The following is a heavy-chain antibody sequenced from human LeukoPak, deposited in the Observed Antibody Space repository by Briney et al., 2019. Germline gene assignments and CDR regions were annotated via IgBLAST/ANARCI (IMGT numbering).Heavy chain of an antibody. D-gene: IGHD5-24*01. CDR1: GGSISSSSSYY. CDR3: ARQGRDGYNLPDY. V-gene: IGHV4-39*01. Sequence: KTSETLSLTCTVSGGSISSSSSYYWGWIRQPPGKGLEWIGSMYYSGSTYYNPSLKSRVTISVDTSKNQFSLKLSSVTAADTAVYYCARQGRDGYNLPDYWGQGTLVTVSS. J-gene: IGHJ4*02. CDR2: MYYSGST.